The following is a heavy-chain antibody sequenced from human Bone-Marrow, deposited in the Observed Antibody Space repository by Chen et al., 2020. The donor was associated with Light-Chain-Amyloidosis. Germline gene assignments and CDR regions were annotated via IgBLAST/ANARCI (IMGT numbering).Heavy chain of an antibody. V-gene: IGHV4-59*01. CDR1: GGSINTYY. CDR3: ARGRMSRSSNPWYLDA. CDR2: IYYNGNT. J-gene: IGHJ2*01. D-gene: IGHD6-6*01. Sequence: QVQLHESGPGLVKPSETLFLTCTVSGGSINTYYWTWIRQPPEKRLEWIGYIYYNGNTNYNPSIKSRVTISVGASKKQCSLTVTSVAAAEPALYHCARGRMSRSSNPWYLDAWGRGTLVIVSS.